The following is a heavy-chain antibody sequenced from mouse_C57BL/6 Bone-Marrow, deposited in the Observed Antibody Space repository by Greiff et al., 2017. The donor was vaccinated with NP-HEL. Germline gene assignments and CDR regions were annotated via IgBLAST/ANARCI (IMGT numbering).Heavy chain of an antibody. Sequence: EVMLVESGGDLVKPGGSLKLSCAASGFTFSSYGMSWVRQTPDKRLEWVATISSGGSYTYYPDSVKGRFTISRDNAKNTLYLQMSSLRSEDTAMYYCARHRLGPYFDYWGQGTTLTVSS. D-gene: IGHD4-1*01. CDR2: ISSGGSYT. V-gene: IGHV5-6*01. J-gene: IGHJ2*01. CDR3: ARHRLGPYFDY. CDR1: GFTFSSYG.